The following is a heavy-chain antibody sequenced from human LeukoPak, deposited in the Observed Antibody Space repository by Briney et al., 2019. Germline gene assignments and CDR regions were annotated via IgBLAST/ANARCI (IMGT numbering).Heavy chain of an antibody. V-gene: IGHV4-59*08. CDR3: ARQGRDGVDY. CDR1: GGSISSYY. Sequence: PSETLSLTCTVSGGSISSYYWSWIRQPPGKGLEWIGYIHYSGSTNYNPSLKSRVTISVDTSKNQFSLKLSSVTAADTAVYYCARQGRDGVDYWGQGTLVTVSS. D-gene: IGHD5-24*01. CDR2: IHYSGST. J-gene: IGHJ4*02.